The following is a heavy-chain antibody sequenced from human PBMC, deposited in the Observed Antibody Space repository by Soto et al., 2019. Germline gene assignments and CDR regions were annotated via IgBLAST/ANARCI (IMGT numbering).Heavy chain of an antibody. CDR2: MNPNSGNT. V-gene: IGHV1-8*01. J-gene: IGHJ3*02. CDR3: ATNTLSSSVFSDAFNI. Sequence: GASVKVSCKASGYTFTSYDINWVRQATGQGLEWMGWMNPNSGNTGYAQKFQGRVTMTRNTSISTAYMELSSLRSEDTALFYCATNTLSSSVFSDAFNIWGQGTMVTVSS. CDR1: GYTFTSYD. D-gene: IGHD6-6*01.